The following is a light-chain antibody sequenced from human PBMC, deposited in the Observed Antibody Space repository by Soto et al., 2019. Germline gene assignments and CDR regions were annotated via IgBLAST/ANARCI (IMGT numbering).Light chain of an antibody. V-gene: IGLV1-40*01. Sequence: QSVLTQPPSVSGAPGQRVTISCTGSSSNIGAGYDVHWYQQLPGTAPKLLIYGNSNRPSGVPDRFSGSKSGTAAYLAITGLQAEDEADYSCQSYDSSLSALYVFGTGTKLTVL. CDR3: QSYDSSLSALYV. CDR2: GNS. CDR1: SSNIGAGYD. J-gene: IGLJ1*01.